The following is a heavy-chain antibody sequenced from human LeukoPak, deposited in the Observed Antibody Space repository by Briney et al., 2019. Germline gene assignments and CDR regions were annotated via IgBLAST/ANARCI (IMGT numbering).Heavy chain of an antibody. D-gene: IGHD5-18*01. Sequence: SETLSLTCTVSGGSISSGSYCWSWIRQPAGKGLEWIGRIYTSGSTNYNPSLKSRVTISVDTSKNQFSLKLSSVTAADTAAYYCASIPVDTAMGHPDAFDIWGQGTMVTVSS. CDR1: GGSISSGSYC. CDR3: ASIPVDTAMGHPDAFDI. V-gene: IGHV4-61*02. J-gene: IGHJ3*02. CDR2: IYTSGST.